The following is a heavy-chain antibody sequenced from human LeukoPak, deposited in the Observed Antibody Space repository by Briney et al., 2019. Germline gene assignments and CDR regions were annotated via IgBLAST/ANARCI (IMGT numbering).Heavy chain of an antibody. CDR2: IKEDGSEK. Sequence: PGGSLRLSCAASGFTFSSYWMTWVRQAPGKGLEWVANIKEDGSEKYYVDSVKGRFTISRDNAKNSLYLQMNSLRAEDTAVYYCARVRSGTYYVFDYWGQGTLVTVSS. V-gene: IGHV3-7*01. D-gene: IGHD1-26*01. CDR1: GFTFSSYW. J-gene: IGHJ4*02. CDR3: ARVRSGTYYVFDY.